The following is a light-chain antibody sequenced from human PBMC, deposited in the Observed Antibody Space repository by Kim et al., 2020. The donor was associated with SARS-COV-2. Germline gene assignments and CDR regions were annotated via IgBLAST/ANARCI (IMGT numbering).Light chain of an antibody. CDR2: AAS. Sequence: SASVGYRVTITCRASQSISNYLNWYQQNPGEAPYLLIYAASSLQSGVPSRFSGSGSGADFTLTINSLPPEDYATYSCQQSYRTPYTFGQGTRLEI. J-gene: IGKJ2*01. CDR1: QSISNY. V-gene: IGKV1-39*01. CDR3: QQSYRTPYT.